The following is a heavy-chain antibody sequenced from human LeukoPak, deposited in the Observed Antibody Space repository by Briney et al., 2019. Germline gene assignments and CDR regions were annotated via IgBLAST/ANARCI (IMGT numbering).Heavy chain of an antibody. CDR2: INHSGST. D-gene: IGHD3-16*02. Sequence: GSLRLSCAASGFTFSSYSMNWVRQPPGKGLEWIGEINHSGSTNYNPSLKSRVTISVDTSKNQFSLKLSSVTAADTAVYYCARKPAYDYVWGSYRPSQKFDYWGQGTLVTVSS. V-gene: IGHV4-34*01. CDR3: ARKPAYDYVWGSYRPSQKFDY. CDR1: GFTFSSYS. J-gene: IGHJ4*02.